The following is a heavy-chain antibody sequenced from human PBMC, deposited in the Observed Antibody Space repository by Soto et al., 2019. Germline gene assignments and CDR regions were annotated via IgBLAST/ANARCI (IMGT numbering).Heavy chain of an antibody. CDR2: INAGNGNI. V-gene: IGHV1-3*01. Sequence: GASVKVSCKASGYTFTSSAIHWVRQAPGQGLEWMGWINAGNGNIKHSQKFQHRVTITRDTSASTAYMELSSLRFEDTAVYYCARDGAVAGDSNFDYWGQGALVTLSS. D-gene: IGHD6-19*01. CDR3: ARDGAVAGDSNFDY. CDR1: GYTFTSSA. J-gene: IGHJ4*02.